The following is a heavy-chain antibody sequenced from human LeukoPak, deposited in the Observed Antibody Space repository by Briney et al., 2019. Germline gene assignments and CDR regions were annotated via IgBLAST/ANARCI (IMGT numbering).Heavy chain of an antibody. CDR1: GGSISSSSYY. CDR3: ARTKGRYFDWLLSGGNWFDP. D-gene: IGHD3-9*01. CDR2: IYYSEST. V-gene: IGHV4-39*07. J-gene: IGHJ5*02. Sequence: SETLSLTCTVSGGSISSSSYYWGWIRQPPGKGLEWIGSIYYSESTNYNPSLKSRVTISVDTSKNQSSLKLSSVTAADTAVYYCARTKGRYFDWLLSGGNWFDPWGQGTLVTVSS.